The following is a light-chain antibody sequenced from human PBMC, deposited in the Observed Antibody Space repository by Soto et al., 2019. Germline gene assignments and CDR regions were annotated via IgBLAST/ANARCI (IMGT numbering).Light chain of an antibody. J-gene: IGKJ1*01. CDR1: QGVSTW. Sequence: DIQMTQSPSSVSASVGDRVTITCRASQGVSTWLAWYQQKPGKAPELLIYDASTLESGVPSRFSGSGSGTEFSLTISSLQPDDFATFYCQQYSSFSRTFGQGTKVDIK. V-gene: IGKV1-5*01. CDR2: DAS. CDR3: QQYSSFSRT.